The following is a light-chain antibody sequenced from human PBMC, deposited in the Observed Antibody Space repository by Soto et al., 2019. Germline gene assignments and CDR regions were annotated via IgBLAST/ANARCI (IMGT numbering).Light chain of an antibody. CDR1: SSDVGRYNY. V-gene: IGLV2-8*01. CDR3: SSYAGASRYV. CDR2: EVS. Sequence: QSALTQPASVSGSPGQSITISCTGTSSDVGRYNYISWYQQRPSKAPKLIIYEVSKRPSGVPDRLSGFKYGNTASLTVSGLQAEDEADYYCSSYAGASRYVFGTSPNVTVL. J-gene: IGLJ1*01.